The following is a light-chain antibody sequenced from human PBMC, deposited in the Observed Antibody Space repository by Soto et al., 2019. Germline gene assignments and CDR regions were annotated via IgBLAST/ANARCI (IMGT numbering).Light chain of an antibody. Sequence: DIRMTQSPSTLSASVGDRATITCRASQSISSWLAWYQQKPGKGPKILIYKASSLASGVPSRFRGSGSGTEFTLTISSLQPDDFATYYCQHFRSFPITFGQGTRLEIK. CDR1: QSISSW. V-gene: IGKV1-5*03. J-gene: IGKJ5*01. CDR3: QHFRSFPIT. CDR2: KAS.